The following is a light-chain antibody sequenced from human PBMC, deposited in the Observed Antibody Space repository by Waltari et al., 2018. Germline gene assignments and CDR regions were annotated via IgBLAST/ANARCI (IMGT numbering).Light chain of an antibody. Sequence: QFALTQPRSVSGSPGQAVTLSCIGNSSDFGGYNYISWYQQFPGKAPKLIIYDVNKRPSGVPDRFSCSKPGNTAALTISGLQAYDEADYYCGSYAGSYTFRVFGGGTKLTVL. CDR1: SSDFGGYNY. CDR3: GSYAGSYTFRV. J-gene: IGLJ3*02. CDR2: DVN. V-gene: IGLV2-11*01.